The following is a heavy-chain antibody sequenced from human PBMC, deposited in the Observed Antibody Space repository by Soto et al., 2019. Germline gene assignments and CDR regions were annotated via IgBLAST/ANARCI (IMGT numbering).Heavy chain of an antibody. Sequence: SETLSLTCTVSGGSTSSDNYWSWIRQPPGKGLEWIGHIYYSGNTDYNPSLKSRLAISIDTSKNQFSLKLSSVTAADTAVYFCAREGGESSDGLYYFDSWGHASLVTVSS. V-gene: IGHV4-30-4*01. CDR1: GGSTSSDNY. CDR3: AREGGESSDGLYYFDS. D-gene: IGHD3-16*01. CDR2: IYYSGNT. J-gene: IGHJ4*01.